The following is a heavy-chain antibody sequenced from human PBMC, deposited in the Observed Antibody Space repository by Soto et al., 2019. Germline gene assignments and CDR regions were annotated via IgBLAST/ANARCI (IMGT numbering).Heavy chain of an antibody. V-gene: IGHV3-23*01. CDR2: ISGSGGST. CDR1: GFTFSSYA. CDR3: AKDEGSYRLSYFDY. D-gene: IGHD3-16*02. J-gene: IGHJ4*02. Sequence: EVQLLESGGGLVQPGGSLRLSCAASGFTFSSYAMSWVRQAPGKGLEWVSAISGSGGSTYYAASVKGRFTISRDNSKNTLYLQMNSTTAADTAVYYCAKDEGSYRLSYFDYWGQGTLVTVSS.